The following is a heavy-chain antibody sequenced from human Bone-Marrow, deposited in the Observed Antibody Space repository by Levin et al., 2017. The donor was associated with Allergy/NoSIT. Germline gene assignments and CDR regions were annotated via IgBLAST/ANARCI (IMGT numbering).Heavy chain of an antibody. CDR2: INHSGNT. V-gene: IGHV4-38-2*02. D-gene: IGHD2-15*01. Sequence: NTSETLSLTCAVSGYSITSGYYWGWIRQTPGKGLEWIGSINHSGNTYYNPSLKSRVAMSVDTSKNKISLMLNSVTAADSAIYYCARDTWYSGGYYFDDWGQGTQVAVSS. CDR1: GYSITSGYY. CDR3: ARDTWYSGGYYFDD. J-gene: IGHJ4*02.